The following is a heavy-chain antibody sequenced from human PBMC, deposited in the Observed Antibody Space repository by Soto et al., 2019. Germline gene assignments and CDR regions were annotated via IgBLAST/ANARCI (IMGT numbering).Heavy chain of an antibody. CDR1: GVSISPYY. V-gene: IGHV4-59*01. D-gene: IGHD6-13*01. Sequence: QVQLQESGPGLVKPSETLSLTCTVSGVSISPYYWTWIRQPPGKGLEWIGYIHYSGSATYNPSLKSRVTISVDTSKNQVSLQLTSVTAADTAVSYCATSGSGWYSPNEYWGQGTLVTVSS. J-gene: IGHJ4*02. CDR3: ATSGSGWYSPNEY. CDR2: IHYSGSA.